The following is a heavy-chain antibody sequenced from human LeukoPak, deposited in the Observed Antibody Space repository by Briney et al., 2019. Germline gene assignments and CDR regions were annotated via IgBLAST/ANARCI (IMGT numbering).Heavy chain of an antibody. CDR1: GFTFSSYG. J-gene: IGHJ4*02. V-gene: IGHV3-30*03. CDR2: ISYDGSNK. D-gene: IGHD3-22*01. Sequence: GGSLRLSCAASGFTFSSYGMHWVRQAPGKGLEWVAVISYDGSNKYYADSVKGRFTVSRDNAKNTLYLQMNSLRAEDTAVYYCARDINYYDSSGYYKDYWGQGTLVTVSS. CDR3: ARDINYYDSSGYYKDY.